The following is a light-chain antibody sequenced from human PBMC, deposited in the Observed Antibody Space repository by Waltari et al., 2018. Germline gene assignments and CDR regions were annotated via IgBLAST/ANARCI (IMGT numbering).Light chain of an antibody. J-gene: IGKJ3*01. V-gene: IGKV1-27*01. CDR1: QGISNH. CDR3: QKHSSAPLT. CDR2: AAS. Sequence: DIQMTQSPSSLSASVGDRVTITCRASQGISNHLAWYQQKPGKVPKLLIYAASTLQAGVPSRFSGSGTGTDFTLTISILQPEDFATYYCQKHSSAPLTFGPGTIVDI.